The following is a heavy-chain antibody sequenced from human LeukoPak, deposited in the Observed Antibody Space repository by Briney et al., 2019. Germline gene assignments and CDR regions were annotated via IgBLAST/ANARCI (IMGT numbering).Heavy chain of an antibody. CDR3: ARDYGDYGIVRYFDL. J-gene: IGHJ2*01. V-gene: IGHV4-59*01. D-gene: IGHD4-17*01. Sequence: SETLSLTCTVSGGSISSYYRSWIRQPPGKGLEWIGYIYYSGSTNYNPSLKSRVTISVDTSKNQFSLKLSSVTAADTAVYYCARDYGDYGIVRYFDLWGRGTLVTVSS. CDR2: IYYSGST. CDR1: GGSISSYY.